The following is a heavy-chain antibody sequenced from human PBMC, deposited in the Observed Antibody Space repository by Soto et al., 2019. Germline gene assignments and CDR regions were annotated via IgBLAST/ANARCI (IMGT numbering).Heavy chain of an antibody. D-gene: IGHD3-9*01. CDR2: IYPGDSDT. CDR1: GYRFTNYW. V-gene: IGHV5-51*01. CDR3: GRVGPHDEILTGPLAV. Sequence: RGESLKISCQASGYRFTNYWIGWVRQMPGKGLEWMGIIYPGDSDTRYSPSFRGQVTISVDKSVNTAYLQWSTLRASDTAMYYCGRVGPHDEILTGPLAVWGQGTTVTVSS. J-gene: IGHJ6*02.